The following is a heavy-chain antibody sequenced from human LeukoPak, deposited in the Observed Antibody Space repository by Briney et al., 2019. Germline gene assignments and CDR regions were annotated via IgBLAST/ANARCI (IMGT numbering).Heavy chain of an antibody. Sequence: GGSLRLSCAASGFTFSNYAMNWVRQAPGKGLEWVSGISASGDKTYYADSVKGRFTISRDKSNNALYLQMSSLRAEDTALYFCAKDPNGDYVGGYWFDPWGQGARVTVSS. V-gene: IGHV3-23*01. D-gene: IGHD3-10*02. J-gene: IGHJ5*02. CDR2: ISASGDKT. CDR3: AKDPNGDYVGGYWFDP. CDR1: GFTFSNYA.